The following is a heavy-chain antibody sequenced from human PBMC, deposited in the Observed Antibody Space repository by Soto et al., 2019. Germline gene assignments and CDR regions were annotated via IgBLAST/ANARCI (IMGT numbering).Heavy chain of an antibody. J-gene: IGHJ5*02. V-gene: IGHV4-31*03. CDR2: IYYSGST. Sequence: SETLSLTCTVSGGSISRGGYYWSWIRQHPGKGLEWIGYIYYSGSTYYNPSLKSRVTISVDTSKNQFSLKLSSVTAADTAVYYCARAEYSSPNWFDPWGQGTLVTVSS. CDR3: ARAEYSSPNWFDP. D-gene: IGHD6-6*01. CDR1: GGSISRGGYY.